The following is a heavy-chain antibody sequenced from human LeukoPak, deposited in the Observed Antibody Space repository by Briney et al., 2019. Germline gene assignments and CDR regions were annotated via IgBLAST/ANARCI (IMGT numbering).Heavy chain of an antibody. J-gene: IGHJ4*02. CDR1: GFTFSSYA. V-gene: IGHV3-30*01. CDR3: ARGATINDFTLDY. D-gene: IGHD5-12*01. CDR2: ISYDGSNK. Sequence: GRSLRLSCAASGFTFSSYAMHWVRQAPGKGLEWVAVISYDGSNKYYADSVKGRFTIPRDNSKNTLYLQMNSLRAEDTAVYYCARGATINDFTLDYWGQGTLVTVSS.